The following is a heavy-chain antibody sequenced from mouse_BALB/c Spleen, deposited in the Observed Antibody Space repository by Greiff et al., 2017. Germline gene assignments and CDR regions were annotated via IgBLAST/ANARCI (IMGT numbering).Heavy chain of an antibody. CDR3: ARYTVVPYFDY. CDR1: GYSFTSYY. CDR2: IDPFNGGT. D-gene: IGHD1-1*01. J-gene: IGHJ2*01. V-gene: IGHV1S135*01. Sequence: EVQLQQSGPELMKPGASVKISCKASGYSFTSYYMHWVKQSHGKSLEWIGYIDPFNGGTSYNQKFKGKATLTVDKSSSTAYMHLSSLTSEDSAVYYCARYTVVPYFDYWGQGTTLTVSS.